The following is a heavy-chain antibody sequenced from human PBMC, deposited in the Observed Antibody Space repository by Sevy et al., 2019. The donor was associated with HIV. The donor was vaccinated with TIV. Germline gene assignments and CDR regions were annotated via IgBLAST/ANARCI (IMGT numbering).Heavy chain of an antibody. CDR1: GFTFSRYW. J-gene: IGHJ4*02. D-gene: IGHD3-22*01. V-gene: IGHV3-7*01. Sequence: GGSLRLSCAASGFTFSRYWMSWVRQAPRKGLEWVANIKQDRSEKYYVDSVKGRFTISRDNAKNSLYLQMNSLRADDTAVYYCARVKDDSSGYRFDYWGQGTLVTVSS. CDR3: ARVKDDSSGYRFDY. CDR2: IKQDRSEK.